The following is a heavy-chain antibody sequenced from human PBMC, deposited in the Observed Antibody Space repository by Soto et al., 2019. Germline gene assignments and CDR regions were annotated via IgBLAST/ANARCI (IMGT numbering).Heavy chain of an antibody. CDR3: ARGGDTAMVTCFDY. CDR1: GGTFSSYA. D-gene: IGHD5-18*01. V-gene: IGHV1-69*01. Sequence: QVQLVQSGAEVKKPGSSVKVSCKASGGTFSSYAISWVRQAPGQGLEWMGGIIPIFVTANYAQKFQGRVTITADESTSTAYMELSSLRSEDTAVYYCARGGDTAMVTCFDYWGKGTLVTVSS. J-gene: IGHJ4*02. CDR2: IIPIFVTA.